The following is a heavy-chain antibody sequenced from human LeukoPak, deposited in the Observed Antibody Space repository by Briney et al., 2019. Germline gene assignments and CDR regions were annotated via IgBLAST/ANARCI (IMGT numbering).Heavy chain of an antibody. CDR1: GFTFSSYA. V-gene: IGHV3-64*01. J-gene: IGHJ2*01. CDR3: ARGPFTIFGVASSPNWYFDL. D-gene: IGHD3-3*01. CDR2: ISSNGGST. Sequence: GGSLRLSCAASGFTFSSYAMHWVRQAPGKGLEYVSAISSNGGSTYYANSVKGRFTISRDNSKNTLYLQMGSLRAEDMAVYYCARGPFTIFGVASSPNWYFDLWGRGTLVTVSS.